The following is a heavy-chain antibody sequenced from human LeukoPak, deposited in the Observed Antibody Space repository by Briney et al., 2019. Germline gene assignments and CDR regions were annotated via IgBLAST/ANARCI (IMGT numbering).Heavy chain of an antibody. D-gene: IGHD3-16*01. Sequence: SETLSLTCAVSGGSISSSNWWSWVRQPPGKGLEWIGEIYHSGSTNYNPSLKSRVTISVDKSKNQFSLKLSSVTAADTAVYYCAARCYDYVWGSPFDYWGQGTLVAVSS. J-gene: IGHJ4*02. CDR2: IYHSGST. V-gene: IGHV4-4*02. CDR1: GGSISSSNW. CDR3: AARCYDYVWGSPFDY.